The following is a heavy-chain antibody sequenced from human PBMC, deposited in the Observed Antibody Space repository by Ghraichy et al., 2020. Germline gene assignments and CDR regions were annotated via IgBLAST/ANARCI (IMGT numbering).Heavy chain of an antibody. J-gene: IGHJ4*02. CDR3: ARASYSSSWYLDDY. Sequence: LSLPCAASGFTFSSYSMNWVRQAPGKGLEWVSSISSSSSYIYYADSVKGRFTISRDNAKNSLYLQMNSLRAEDTAVYYCARASYSSSWYLDDYWGQGTLVTVSS. CDR1: GFTFSSYS. V-gene: IGHV3-21*01. D-gene: IGHD6-13*01. CDR2: ISSSSSYI.